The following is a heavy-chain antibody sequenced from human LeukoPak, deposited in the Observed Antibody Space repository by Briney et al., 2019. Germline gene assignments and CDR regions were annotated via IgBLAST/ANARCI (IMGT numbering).Heavy chain of an antibody. Sequence: SETLSLTCAVYGGSFSGYYWSWIRQPPGKGLEWIGEINHSGSTNYNPSLKSRVTISVDTSKNQFSLKLSSVTAADTAVYYCARAHDSSGYYPYAFDIWGQGTMVTVSS. J-gene: IGHJ3*02. CDR3: ARAHDSSGYYPYAFDI. CDR1: GGSFSGYY. V-gene: IGHV4-34*01. D-gene: IGHD3-22*01. CDR2: INHSGST.